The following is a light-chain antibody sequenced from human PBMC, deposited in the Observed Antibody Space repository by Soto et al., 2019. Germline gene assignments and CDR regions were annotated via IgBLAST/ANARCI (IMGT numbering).Light chain of an antibody. CDR3: SSYTSSSTLDV. CDR2: EVS. V-gene: IGLV2-14*01. Sequence: QSALTQPASVSGSPGQSITISCTGNSSDVGGYNYVSWYQQHPGKAPKLMIYEVSNRPSGVSNRFSGSKSGNTASLTISGLQAEDEADYYCSSYTSSSTLDVFGGGTQLTVL. J-gene: IGLJ7*01. CDR1: SSDVGGYNY.